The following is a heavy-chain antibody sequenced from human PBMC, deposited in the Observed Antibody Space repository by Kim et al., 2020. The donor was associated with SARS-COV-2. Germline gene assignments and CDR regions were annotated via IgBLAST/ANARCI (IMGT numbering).Heavy chain of an antibody. Sequence: YYAYPVKGRFTISRDNSKNPLYLQMTSLKAEDSAMYYCTRSSGYYIGLEYWGQGTPVTVSS. D-gene: IGHD3-22*01. V-gene: IGHV3-30*01. CDR3: TRSSGYYIGLEY. J-gene: IGHJ4*02.